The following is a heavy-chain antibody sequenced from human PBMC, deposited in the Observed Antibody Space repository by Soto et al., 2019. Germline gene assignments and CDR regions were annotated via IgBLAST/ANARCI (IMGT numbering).Heavy chain of an antibody. CDR3: GIDSSGYYYTYGMDV. D-gene: IGHD3-22*01. CDR2: VRSKANNYAT. CDR1: GFTFSGSA. J-gene: IGHJ6*02. V-gene: IGHV3-73*01. Sequence: XXSLRLSFAASGFTFSGSAVHWVPQASGKGLEWVGRVRSKANNYATAYAASVKGRFTISRDDSKNTAFLQMNSLKTEDTAVYYCGIDSSGYYYTYGMDVWGQGTSVTVSS.